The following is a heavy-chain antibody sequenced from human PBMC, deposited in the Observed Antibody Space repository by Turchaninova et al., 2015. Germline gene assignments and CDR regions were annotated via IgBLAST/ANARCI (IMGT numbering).Heavy chain of an antibody. CDR1: GAPSSSTNYY. CDR2: IFYTGRT. J-gene: IGHJ3*02. D-gene: IGHD6-19*01. CDR3: ATYPLGSSGWYAFDI. V-gene: IGHV4-39*01. Sequence: QLHLQESGPGLVKPSATLSLTCPVSGAPSSSTNYYWAWIRQPPGQGLLWIESIFYTGRTYYNPSLTSRVTMSVHTSENQFSLKLSSVTAADTAVYYCATYPLGSSGWYAFDIWGQGTMVTVSS.